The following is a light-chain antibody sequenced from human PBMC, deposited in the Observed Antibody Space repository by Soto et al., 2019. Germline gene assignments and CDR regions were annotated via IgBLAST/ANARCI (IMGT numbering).Light chain of an antibody. J-gene: IGKJ5*01. Sequence: DIQMTQSPSSLSASVGDRVTITCRASQGISNYVAWFQQKPGQAPKSLIFAASTLRSGVPSKFSGSGSGTDFTLTINSLQPEDSAIYYCQQYNSYPITFGQGTRLEIK. V-gene: IGKV1-16*02. CDR3: QQYNSYPIT. CDR2: AAS. CDR1: QGISNY.